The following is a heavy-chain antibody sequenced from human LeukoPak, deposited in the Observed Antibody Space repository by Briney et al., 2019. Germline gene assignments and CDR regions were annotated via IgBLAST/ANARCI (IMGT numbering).Heavy chain of an antibody. J-gene: IGHJ4*02. CDR3: AKEDCTNGVCLGDY. Sequence: GGSLRLSCVASGFTFSSYGMHWVRQAPGKGLEWVAVISYDGSNKYYADSVKGRFTISRDNSKNTLYLQMNSLRAEDTAVYYCAKEDCTNGVCLGDYWGQGTLVTVSS. CDR1: GFTFSSYG. D-gene: IGHD2-8*01. V-gene: IGHV3-30*18. CDR2: ISYDGSNK.